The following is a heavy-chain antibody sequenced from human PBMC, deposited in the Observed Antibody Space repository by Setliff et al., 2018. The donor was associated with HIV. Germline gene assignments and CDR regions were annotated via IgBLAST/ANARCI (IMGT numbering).Heavy chain of an antibody. V-gene: IGHV4-34*01. J-gene: IGHJ4*02. Sequence: SETLSLTCAVYGGSFSGYYWSWIRQPPGKGLEWIGEINQSGSTNYNPSLKSRATKSVDRSTNQFSLKLSSVTAADTAVYYCARVRMGGYFDFWGQGTLVTVSS. CDR1: GGSFSGYY. CDR3: ARVRMGGYFDF. CDR2: INQSGST. D-gene: IGHD3-16*01.